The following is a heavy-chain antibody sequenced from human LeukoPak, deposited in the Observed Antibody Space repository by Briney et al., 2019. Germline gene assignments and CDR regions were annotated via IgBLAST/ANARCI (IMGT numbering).Heavy chain of an antibody. CDR3: AKAASGMVGSGSHYFDY. J-gene: IGHJ4*02. CDR2: ISGSGGST. V-gene: IGHV3-23*01. Sequence: AGGSLRLSCAASGFTFSSYAMSWVRQAPGKGLEWVSAISGSGGSTYYADSVKGRLTISRDNSKNTLYLQMNSLRAEDTAVYYCAKAASGMVGSGSHYFDYWGQGTLVTVSS. D-gene: IGHD3-10*01. CDR1: GFTFSSYA.